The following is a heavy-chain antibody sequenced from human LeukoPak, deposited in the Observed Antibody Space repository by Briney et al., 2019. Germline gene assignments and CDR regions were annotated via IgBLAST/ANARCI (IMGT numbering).Heavy chain of an antibody. V-gene: IGHV1-69*13. CDR2: IIPIFGTA. D-gene: IGHD3-10*01. CDR3: ARVPRITMVRGVITYFDY. Sequence: GASVKVSCKASGGTFSSYAISWVRQAPGQGLEWMGGIIPIFGTANYAQKFQGRVTITADESTSTAYMELSSLRSEDTAVYYCARVPRITMVRGVITYFDYWGQGTLVTVSS. CDR1: GGTFSSYA. J-gene: IGHJ4*02.